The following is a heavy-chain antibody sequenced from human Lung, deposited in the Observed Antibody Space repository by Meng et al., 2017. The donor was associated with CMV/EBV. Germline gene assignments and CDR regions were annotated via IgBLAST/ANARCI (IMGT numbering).Heavy chain of an antibody. CDR3: ANDVIPLSSMYFAIYYFYALDV. CDR1: GFTFSSYC. V-gene: IGHV3-21*01. D-gene: IGHD2-21*01. Sequence: GSLTLFXAVSGFTFSSYCLNWVRQAPGKGLEWVSSISSSGTYIYYADLEKRRFTIFSDNAQHSLHLQINSLRAEDTAVYYCANDVIPLSSMYFAIYYFYALDVWGQGTTVTVSS. J-gene: IGHJ6*02. CDR2: ISSSGTYI.